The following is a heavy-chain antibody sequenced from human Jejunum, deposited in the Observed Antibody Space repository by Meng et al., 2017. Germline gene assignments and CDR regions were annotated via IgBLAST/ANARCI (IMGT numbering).Heavy chain of an antibody. D-gene: IGHD4-11*01. J-gene: IGHJ4*02. Sequence: GGSLRLSCAASGFTFSSYWMHWVRQAPGKGLEWVSQINVDAGTRTYADSVKGRFTSSRDNAKNTLYLQMNSLSVEDTAVYFCARVQTGYCDYSGQGTLVTVSS. V-gene: IGHV3-74*01. CDR2: INVDAGTR. CDR3: ARVQTGYCDY. CDR1: GFTFSSYW.